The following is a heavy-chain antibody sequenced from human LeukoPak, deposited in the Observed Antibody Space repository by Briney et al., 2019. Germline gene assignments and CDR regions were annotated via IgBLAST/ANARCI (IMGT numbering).Heavy chain of an antibody. CDR3: AKDGQQDDYGMDV. CDR1: GFTFSSYA. CDR2: ISGSGGST. D-gene: IGHD1/OR15-1a*01. Sequence: PGASLRLSCAASGFTFSSYAMSWVRQAPGKGLEWVSAISGSGGSTYYADSVKGRFTISRDNSKNTLYLQMNSLRAEDTAVYYCAKDGQQDDYGMDVWGQGTTVTVSS. V-gene: IGHV3-23*01. J-gene: IGHJ6*02.